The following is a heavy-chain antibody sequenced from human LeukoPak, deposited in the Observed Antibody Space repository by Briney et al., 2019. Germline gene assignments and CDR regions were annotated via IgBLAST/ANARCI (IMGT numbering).Heavy chain of an antibody. D-gene: IGHD2-2*01. CDR2: IKQDGSEK. V-gene: IGHV3-7*01. CDR1: GFTFSSYW. Sequence: SGGSLRLSCAASGFTFSSYWMSWVRQAPGKGLEWVANIKQDGSEKYYVDSVKGRFTISRDNAKNSLYLQMNSLRAEDTAVYYCTTGAIARDWFDPWGQGTLATVSS. CDR3: TTGAIARDWFDP. J-gene: IGHJ5*02.